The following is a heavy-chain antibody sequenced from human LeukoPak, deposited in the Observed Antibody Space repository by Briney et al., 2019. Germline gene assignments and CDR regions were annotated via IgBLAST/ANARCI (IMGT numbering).Heavy chain of an antibody. CDR1: GFTFSSYG. V-gene: IGHV3-30*18. J-gene: IGHJ5*02. CDR3: AKGAYHDA. D-gene: IGHD3-3*01. CDR2: ISYDGSNK. Sequence: GGSLRLSCAASGFTFSSYGMHWVRQAPGKGLEWVAVISYDGSNKYYADSVKGRFTISRDNSKNTLYLQMNSLRADDTAMYYCAKGAYHDAWGQGTLVTVSS.